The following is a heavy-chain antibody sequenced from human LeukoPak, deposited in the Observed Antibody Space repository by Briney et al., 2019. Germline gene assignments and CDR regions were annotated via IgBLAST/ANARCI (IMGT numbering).Heavy chain of an antibody. V-gene: IGHV1-18*01. CDR2: ISAYNGNT. J-gene: IGHJ6*02. Sequence: ASVKVSCKASGYTFTSYGISWVRQAPGQGLEWMGWISAYNGNTNYAQKLQGRVTMTTDTSTSTAYMELRSLRSEDTAVYYCARDGYCSSTSCPTPGMDVWGQGTTVTVSS. CDR3: ARDGYCSSTSCPTPGMDV. CDR1: GYTFTSYG. D-gene: IGHD2-2*01.